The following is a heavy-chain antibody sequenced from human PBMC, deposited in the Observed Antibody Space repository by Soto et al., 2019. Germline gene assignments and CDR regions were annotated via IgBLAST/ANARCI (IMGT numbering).Heavy chain of an antibody. D-gene: IGHD1-26*01. J-gene: IGHJ4*02. CDR2: ISPSGVSP. Sequence: EVQLVESGGGLVKPGGSLRLSCAASGFTFTRYSMNWVRQAPGKGLEWVAAISPSGVSPYYTGSVKGRFTISRDNSKNTLYLQMNSLRAEDTAIYYCAKDPDLGSTSYFDYWGQGTLVTVSS. CDR1: GFTFTRYS. V-gene: IGHV3-23*04. CDR3: AKDPDLGSTSYFDY.